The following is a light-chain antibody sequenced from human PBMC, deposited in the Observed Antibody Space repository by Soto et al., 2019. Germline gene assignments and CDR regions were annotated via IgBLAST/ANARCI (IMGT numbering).Light chain of an antibody. V-gene: IGKV1-33*01. Sequence: DIPMTQSPSSLSASVGDRVTITCQASQDISNYLNWYQQKPGKAPKLLIYDASNLETGVPSRFSGSGSGTDFTFTISSLHPEDIATYYCHEYDNPMYTFGQGTKLEIK. CDR2: DAS. CDR1: QDISNY. J-gene: IGKJ2*01. CDR3: HEYDNPMYT.